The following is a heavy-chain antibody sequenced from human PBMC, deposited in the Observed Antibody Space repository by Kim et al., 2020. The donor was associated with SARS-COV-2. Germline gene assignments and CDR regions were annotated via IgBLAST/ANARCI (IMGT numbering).Heavy chain of an antibody. Sequence: GGSLRLSCAVSGITFSGFAIHWVRQAPGKGLEWVSGISDSGDNTDYADSVKGRFAISRDNSRDTLYLEMSSLRPEDTAIYYCAKSPGTLVFTLPFGVWGQGTVVTVSS. CDR3: AKSPGTLVFTLPFGV. J-gene: IGHJ3*01. CDR1: GITFSGFA. CDR2: ISDSGDNT. V-gene: IGHV3-23*01. D-gene: IGHD3-10*01.